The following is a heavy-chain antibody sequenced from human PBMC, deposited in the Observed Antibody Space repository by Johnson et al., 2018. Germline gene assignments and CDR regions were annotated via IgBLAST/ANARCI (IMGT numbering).Heavy chain of an antibody. D-gene: IGHD2-8*02. CDR2: ITPPLGKT. J-gene: IGHJ6*04. CDR1: GGTFSNYA. V-gene: IGHV1-69*01. Sequence: QVQLVESGAKVKRPGSSVKVSCKPSGGTFSNYAFSWVRQAPGQGLEWLGGITPPLGKTNYAQKFRGRVRITADEATSTAYMELSSLTSDDTAVYYCAKRAAHTGGTLDVWGKGTTVTVSS. CDR3: AKRAAHTGGTLDV.